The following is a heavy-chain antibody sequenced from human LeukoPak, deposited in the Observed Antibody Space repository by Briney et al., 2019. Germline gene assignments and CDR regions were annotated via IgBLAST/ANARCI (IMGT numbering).Heavy chain of an antibody. V-gene: IGHV1-69*01. CDR1: GDTFSSCA. D-gene: IGHD3-10*01. CDR3: ARGGITMVRGVITPYYFDS. CDR2: IIPIFGTA. J-gene: IGHJ4*02. Sequence: ASVKVSCKASGDTFSSCAISWVRQAPGQGLEWMGGIIPIFGTANYAQKFQGRVTITADESTSTAYMELSSLRSEDTAVYYCARGGITMVRGVITPYYFDSWGQGTLVTVSS.